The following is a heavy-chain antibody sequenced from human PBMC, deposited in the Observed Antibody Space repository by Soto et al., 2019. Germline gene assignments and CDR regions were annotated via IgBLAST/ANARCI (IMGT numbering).Heavy chain of an antibody. D-gene: IGHD5-18*01. CDR2: IIPIFGTA. V-gene: IGHV1-69*01. CDR1: GGTFSSYA. Sequence: QVQLVQSGAEVKKPGSSVKVSCKASGGTFSSYAISWVRQAPGQGLEWMGGIIPIFGTANYAQKFQGRVTITADESTSTAYMELSSLRSEDTAVYYCARDGYSYGGGNDAFDIWGQGTMVTVSS. J-gene: IGHJ3*02. CDR3: ARDGYSYGGGNDAFDI.